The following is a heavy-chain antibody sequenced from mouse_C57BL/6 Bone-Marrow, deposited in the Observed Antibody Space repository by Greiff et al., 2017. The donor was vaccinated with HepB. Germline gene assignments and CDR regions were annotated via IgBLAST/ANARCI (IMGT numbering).Heavy chain of an antibody. CDR2: IDPENGDT. J-gene: IGHJ4*01. CDR1: GFNIKDDY. D-gene: IGHD6-5*01. V-gene: IGHV14-4*01. CDR3: TPYAGYAMDY. Sequence: EVQGVESGAELVRPGASVKLSCTASGFNIKDDYMHWVKQRPEQGLEWIGWIDPENGDTEYASKFQGKATITADTSSNTAYLQLSSLTSEDTAVYYCTPYAGYAMDYWGQGTSVTVSS.